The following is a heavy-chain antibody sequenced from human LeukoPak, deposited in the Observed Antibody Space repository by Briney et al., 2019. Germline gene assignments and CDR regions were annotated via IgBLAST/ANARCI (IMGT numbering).Heavy chain of an antibody. V-gene: IGHV4-34*01. CDR1: GGSFSGYY. CDR3: ASPHNCSSTSCYRGANY. CDR2: INHSGST. D-gene: IGHD2-2*02. Sequence: SETLSLTCAVYGGSFSGYYWSWIRQPPGKGLEWIGEINHSGSTNYNPSLKSRVTISVDTCKNQFSLKLSSVTAADTAVYYCASPHNCSSTSCYRGANYWGQGTLVTVSS. J-gene: IGHJ4*02.